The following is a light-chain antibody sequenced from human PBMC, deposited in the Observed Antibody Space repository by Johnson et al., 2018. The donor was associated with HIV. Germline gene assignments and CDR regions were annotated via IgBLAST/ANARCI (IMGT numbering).Light chain of an antibody. CDR2: DNN. CDR1: SSNIGNNY. J-gene: IGLJ1*01. CDR3: GTWDSSLSAVPYV. V-gene: IGLV1-51*01. Sequence: QPVLTQPPSVSAAPGQKVTISCSGSSSNIGNNYVSWYQQLPGTAPKLLIYDNNKRPSGIPDRFSGSKSGTSATLGITGLQTGDEADYYCGTWDSSLSAVPYVFGTWTKVTVL.